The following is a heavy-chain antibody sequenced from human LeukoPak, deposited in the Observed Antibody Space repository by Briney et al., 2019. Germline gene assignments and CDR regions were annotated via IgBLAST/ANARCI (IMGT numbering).Heavy chain of an antibody. CDR3: AKNSRGRATVTHFDY. V-gene: IGHV3-30*02. D-gene: IGHD4-17*01. J-gene: IGHJ4*02. CDR2: IRYDGSNK. Sequence: GGSLRLSCAASGFTFSSYGMHWVRQAPGKGLEWVAFIRYDGSNKYYADSVKGRFTISRDNSKNTLYLQMNSLRAEDTAVYYCAKNSRGRATVTHFDYWGQGTLVTVSS. CDR1: GFTFSSYG.